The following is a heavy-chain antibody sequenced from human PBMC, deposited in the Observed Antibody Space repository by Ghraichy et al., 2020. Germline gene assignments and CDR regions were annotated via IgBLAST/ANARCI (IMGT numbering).Heavy chain of an antibody. J-gene: IGHJ4*02. CDR2: ISGSGDNT. CDR1: GFTFDGYA. V-gene: IGHV3-23*01. Sequence: GGSLRLSCAASGFTFDGYAMSWVRQAPGKGLEWVSAISGSGDNTYYADSVKGRFTISRDNSKNTLFLQMNGLRAEDTAVYYCAKASYYGSGTYSPFDYWGQGTLVTVSS. CDR3: AKASYYGSGTYSPFDY. D-gene: IGHD3-10*01.